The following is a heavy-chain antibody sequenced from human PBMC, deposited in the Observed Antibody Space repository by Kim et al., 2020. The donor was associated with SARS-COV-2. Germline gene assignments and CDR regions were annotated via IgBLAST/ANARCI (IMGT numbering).Heavy chain of an antibody. CDR1: GGSISSYY. J-gene: IGHJ6*02. V-gene: IGHV4-59*01. Sequence: SETLSLTCIVSGGSISSYYWSWIRQPPGKGLEWIGYIYYSGSTNYNPSLKSRVTISVDTSKNQFSLKLSSVTAADTTVYYCARDGALYSSSWYDYYGMDVWGQGTTVTVSS. D-gene: IGHD6-13*01. CDR3: ARDGALYSSSWYDYYGMDV. CDR2: IYYSGST.